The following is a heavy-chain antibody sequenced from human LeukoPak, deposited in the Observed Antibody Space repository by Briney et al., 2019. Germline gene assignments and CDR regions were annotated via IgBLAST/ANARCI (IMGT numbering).Heavy chain of an antibody. J-gene: IGHJ6*03. D-gene: IGHD4-23*01. Sequence: PSETLSLTCAVYGGSFSGYYWSWIRQPPGKGLEWIGYIYYSGSTNYNPSLKSRVTISVDTSKNQFSLKLSSVTAADTAVYYCARGLRTGGNGYYYYMDVWGKGTTVTVSS. CDR3: ARGLRTGGNGYYYYMDV. V-gene: IGHV4-59*01. CDR2: IYYSGST. CDR1: GGSFSGYY.